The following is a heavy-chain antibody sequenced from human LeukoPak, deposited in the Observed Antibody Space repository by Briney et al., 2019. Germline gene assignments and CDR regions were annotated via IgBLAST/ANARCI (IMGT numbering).Heavy chain of an antibody. CDR3: VKNDYGGHFDY. CDR2: LVGSGTST. J-gene: IGHJ4*02. D-gene: IGHD4-23*01. CDR1: GFTFRSYA. Sequence: PGGSLRLSCVASGFTFRSYAMSWVRQAPGKGLEWVSALVGSGTSTYYADSMKGRFTISRDNSKNTLYLQMNSLRAEDTAVYYCVKNDYGGHFDYWGQGTLVTVPS. V-gene: IGHV3-23*01.